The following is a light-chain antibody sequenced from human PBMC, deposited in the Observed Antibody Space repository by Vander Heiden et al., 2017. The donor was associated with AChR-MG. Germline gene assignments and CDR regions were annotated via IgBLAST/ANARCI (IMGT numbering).Light chain of an antibody. CDR1: QDIGTD. Sequence: ETVMTQSPPTLSVSPGERATLSCRASQDIGTDLAWYQHKPGQGPRLLIYGASNRATGVPDRFSGGGSRKTFTLTNNNPRSEDVGVYYCQQYANWPLWTFGQGTRV. CDR2: GAS. J-gene: IGKJ1*01. V-gene: IGKV3-15*01. CDR3: QQYANWPLWT.